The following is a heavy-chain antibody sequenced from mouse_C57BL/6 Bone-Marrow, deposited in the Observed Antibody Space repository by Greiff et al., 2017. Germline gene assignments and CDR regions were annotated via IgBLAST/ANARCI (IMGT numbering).Heavy chain of an antibody. CDR3: AREEIYYYGSSYDWYFDV. CDR1: GYTFTSYW. V-gene: IGHV1-64*01. D-gene: IGHD1-1*01. J-gene: IGHJ1*03. Sequence: QVQLQQPGAELVKPGASVKLSCKASGYTFTSYWMHWVKQRPGQGLEWIGMIHPNSGSTNYNEKSKSKATLTVDKSSSTAYMQLSSLTAEDSAVYYCAREEIYYYGSSYDWYFDVWGTGTTVTVSS. CDR2: IHPNSGST.